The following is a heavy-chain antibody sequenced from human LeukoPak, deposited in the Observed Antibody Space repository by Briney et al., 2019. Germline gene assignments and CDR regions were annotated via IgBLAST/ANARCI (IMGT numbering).Heavy chain of an antibody. CDR3: ARVAQGATTENYYYYYMDV. V-gene: IGHV3-21*01. CDR1: GFAFNSYT. CDR2: ITSRGTYI. Sequence: GGSLRLSCAASGFAFNSYTIKWVRQAPGKGLEWVSAITSRGTYIYNADSVKGRFTISRDNAENSAYLQMSSLRAEDTAVYYCARVAQGATTENYYYYYMDVWGKGTTVTVSS. D-gene: IGHD4-11*01. J-gene: IGHJ6*03.